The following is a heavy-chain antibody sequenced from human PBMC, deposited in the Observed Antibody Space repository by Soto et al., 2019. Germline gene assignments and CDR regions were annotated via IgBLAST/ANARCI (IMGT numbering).Heavy chain of an antibody. CDR3: AKVKVAYSSGWYRWYWHFDL. D-gene: IGHD6-19*01. J-gene: IGHJ2*01. V-gene: IGHV3-9*01. Sequence: EVQLVESGGGLVQPGRSLRLSCAASGFTFDDYAMHWVRQAPGKGLEWVSGISWNSGTVGYADSVKGRFTISRDNAKNSLYLQMNRLRAEDTALYYCAKVKVAYSSGWYRWYWHFDLWGRGTLVTVSS. CDR2: ISWNSGTV. CDR1: GFTFDDYA.